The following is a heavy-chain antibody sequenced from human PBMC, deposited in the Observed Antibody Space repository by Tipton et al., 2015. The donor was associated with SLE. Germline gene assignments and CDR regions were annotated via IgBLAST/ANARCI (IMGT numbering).Heavy chain of an antibody. V-gene: IGHV4-34*01. J-gene: IGHJ6*03. CDR3: ARAPGLDRDYYYYYYMDV. Sequence: LRLSCAVYGGSFSGYYWNWIRQPPGKGLEWIGEINHSGGTNYNPSLKSRVTISVDTSKNQFSLKLSSVTAADTAVYYCARAPGLDRDYYYYYYMDVWGKGTMVTVSS. D-gene: IGHD3/OR15-3a*01. CDR1: GGSFSGYY. CDR2: INHSGGT.